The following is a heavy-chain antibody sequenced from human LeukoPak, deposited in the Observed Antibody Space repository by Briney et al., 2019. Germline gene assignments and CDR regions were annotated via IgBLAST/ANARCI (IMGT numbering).Heavy chain of an antibody. CDR3: AKDGGIAAAGHYYYYYMDV. CDR2: ISGSGGST. J-gene: IGHJ6*03. CDR1: GFTFSSYG. D-gene: IGHD6-13*01. V-gene: IGHV3-23*01. Sequence: GGSLRLSCAASGFTFSSYGMSWVRQAPGKGLEWVSAISGSGGSTYYADSVRGRFTISRDNSKNTLYLQMNSLRAEDTAVYYCAKDGGIAAAGHYYYYYMDVWGKGTTVTISS.